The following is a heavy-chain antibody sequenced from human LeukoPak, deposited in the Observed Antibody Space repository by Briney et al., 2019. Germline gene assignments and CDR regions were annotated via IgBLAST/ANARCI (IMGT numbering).Heavy chain of an antibody. CDR1: GGSINSYY. J-gene: IGHJ4*02. CDR2: FYNSGST. CDR3: AGTTRWLAFDY. D-gene: IGHD5-24*01. Sequence: SETLSLTCTVSGGSINSYYWSWIRQPPGKGLDGIGCFYNSGSTNYNPSLKSRVIISVDTSKNQFSLKLNSVTAADTAVYYCAGTTRWLAFDYWGQGTLVTVSS. V-gene: IGHV4-59*01.